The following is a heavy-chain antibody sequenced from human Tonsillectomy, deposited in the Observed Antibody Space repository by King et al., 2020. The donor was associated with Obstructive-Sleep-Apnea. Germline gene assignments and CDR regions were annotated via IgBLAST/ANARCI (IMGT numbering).Heavy chain of an antibody. CDR3: ARDSEVTAMVLHFNYYYGMDV. CDR1: GYTFTSYG. CDR2: ISAYNGNT. J-gene: IGHJ6*02. Sequence: QLVQSGAEVKKPGASVKVSCKASGYTFTSYGLSWVRQAPGQGLEWMGWISAYNGNTNYAQKLQGRVTMTTDTSTSTAYLELRSLRSDDTAVYYCARDSEVTAMVLHFNYYYGMDVWGQGTTVTVSS. D-gene: IGHD5-18*01. V-gene: IGHV1-18*04.